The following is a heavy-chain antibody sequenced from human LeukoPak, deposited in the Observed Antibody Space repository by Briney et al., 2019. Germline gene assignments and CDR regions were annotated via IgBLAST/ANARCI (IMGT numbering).Heavy chain of an antibody. Sequence: CRSLRLSCAASGFTFNDYAMHWVRQVRGKGLEWVSGISWNGNNVAYADSVKGRFTMSRDNTQNSVYLQMSSLTPDDTALYYCAQDVSTYGDYSGALDHWGQGTLVTVSS. CDR3: AQDVSTYGDYSGALDH. V-gene: IGHV3-9*01. J-gene: IGHJ4*02. CDR2: ISWNGNNV. CDR1: GFTFNDYA. D-gene: IGHD4-17*01.